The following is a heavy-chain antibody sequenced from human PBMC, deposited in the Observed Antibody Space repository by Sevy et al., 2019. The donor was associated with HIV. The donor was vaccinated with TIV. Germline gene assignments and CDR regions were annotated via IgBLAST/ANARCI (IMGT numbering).Heavy chain of an antibody. Sequence: GGSLRLSCAASGFTFDDYAMHWVRQAPGKGLEWVSGISWNSGSIGYAGSVKGRFTISRDNAKNSLYLQMNSLRAEDTALYYCAKDKVLYSYCSGGSCSPPYYYYGLDVWGQGTTVTVSS. V-gene: IGHV3-9*01. J-gene: IGHJ6*02. CDR2: ISWNSGSI. CDR1: GFTFDDYA. D-gene: IGHD2-15*01. CDR3: AKDKVLYSYCSGGSCSPPYYYYGLDV.